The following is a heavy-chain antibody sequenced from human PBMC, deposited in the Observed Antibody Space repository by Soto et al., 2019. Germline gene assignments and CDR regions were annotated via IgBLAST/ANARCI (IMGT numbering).Heavy chain of an antibody. J-gene: IGHJ5*02. CDR1: GFTFSSYS. CDR2: ISSSSSTI. V-gene: IGHV3-48*01. D-gene: IGHD6-13*01. CDR3: ARHPERIAEIGWFDP. Sequence: EVQLVESGGRLVQPGGSLRLSCAASGFTFSSYSMYWVRQAPGKGLEWVSYISSSSSTIYYADSVKGRFTISRDNAKNSLYLQMNSLRAEDTAVYYCARHPERIAEIGWFDPWGQGTLVTVSS.